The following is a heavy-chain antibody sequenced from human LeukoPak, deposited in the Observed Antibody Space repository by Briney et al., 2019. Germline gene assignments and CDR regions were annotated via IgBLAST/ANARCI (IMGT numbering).Heavy chain of an antibody. D-gene: IGHD3-10*01. CDR2: IYYSGST. CDR1: GGSISSSSYY. V-gene: IGHV4-39*07. CDR3: ARGSTLLLWFGESPNWFDP. J-gene: IGHJ5*02. Sequence: SETLSLTCTVSGGSISSSSYYWGWIRQPPGKGLEWIGSIYYSGSTYYNPSLKSRVTISVDTSKNQFSLKLSSVTAADTAVYYCARGSTLLLWFGESPNWFDPWGQGTLVTVSS.